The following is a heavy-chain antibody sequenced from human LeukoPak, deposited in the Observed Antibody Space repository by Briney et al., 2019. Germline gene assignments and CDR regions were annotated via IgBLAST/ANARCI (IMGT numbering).Heavy chain of an antibody. CDR2: ISSSSSYI. J-gene: IGHJ4*02. V-gene: IGHV3-21*04. CDR3: AKDGDSSGWDPYYFDY. CDR1: GFAFSSYG. D-gene: IGHD6-19*01. Sequence: GGSLRLSCAASGFAFSSYGMSWVRQAPGKGLEWVSFISSSSSYIYYADSVKGRFTISRDNAKNSLYLQMNSLRAEDTAVYYCAKDGDSSGWDPYYFDYWGQGTLVTVSS.